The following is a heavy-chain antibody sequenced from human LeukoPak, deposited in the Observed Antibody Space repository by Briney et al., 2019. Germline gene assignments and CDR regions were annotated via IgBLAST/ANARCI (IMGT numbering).Heavy chain of an antibody. CDR3: AKDFNWNLLDY. V-gene: IGHV3-30*18. CDR2: ISYDGSNK. CDR1: GFTFSSYW. D-gene: IGHD1-20*01. Sequence: GGSLRLSCAASGFTFSSYWMTWVRQAPGKGLEWVALISYDGSNKYYADSVKGRFTISRDNSKNTLYLQMNSLRAEDTAVYYCAKDFNWNLLDYWGQGTLVTVSS. J-gene: IGHJ4*02.